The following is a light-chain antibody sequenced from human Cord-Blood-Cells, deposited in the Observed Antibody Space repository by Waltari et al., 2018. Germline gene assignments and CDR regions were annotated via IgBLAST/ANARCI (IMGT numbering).Light chain of an antibody. CDR1: SSDVGSYNL. Sequence: QSALTQPRPVSGSPGQSVTTSCTGTSSDVGSYNLLSWYQQRPGKAPKLMIYEGSKRPSWVSNRFSGSKSGNTASLTISGLQAEDEADYYCCSYAGSSTYWVFGGGTKLTVL. J-gene: IGLJ3*02. CDR2: EGS. V-gene: IGLV2-23*01. CDR3: CSYAGSSTYWV.